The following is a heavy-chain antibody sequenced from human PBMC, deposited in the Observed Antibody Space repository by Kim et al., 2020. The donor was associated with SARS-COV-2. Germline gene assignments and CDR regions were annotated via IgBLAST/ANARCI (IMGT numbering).Heavy chain of an antibody. J-gene: IGHJ4*02. Sequence: GGSLRLSYASSGFIFSSYSMNWVRQAPGKGLEWLSYIRTSTNTIYYADSVKGRFTISTDNAYKSLYLQMNSLRAEDTAVYYCARDYVYGFDYLGQGTLVT. CDR3: ARDYVYGFDY. D-gene: IGHD3-16*01. V-gene: IGHV3-48*01. CDR1: GFIFSSYS. CDR2: IRTSTNTI.